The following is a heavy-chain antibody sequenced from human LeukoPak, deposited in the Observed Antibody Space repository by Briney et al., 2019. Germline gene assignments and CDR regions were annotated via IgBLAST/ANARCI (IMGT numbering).Heavy chain of an antibody. D-gene: IGHD2-8*01. Sequence: QSGGSLRLSCAASGFTTTTYTIHWVRQAPGKGLQWLAVISYDGRDKYYADSVKGRFTISRDISKNTLYLQMNSLRVEDTAVYYCAAGRWGGVLNWGQGTLVTVSS. CDR3: AAGRWGGVLN. CDR2: ISYDGRDK. J-gene: IGHJ4*02. V-gene: IGHV3-30*04. CDR1: GFTTTTYT.